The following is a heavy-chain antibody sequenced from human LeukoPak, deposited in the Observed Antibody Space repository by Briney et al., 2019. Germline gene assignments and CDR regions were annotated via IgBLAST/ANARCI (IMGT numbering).Heavy chain of an antibody. J-gene: IGHJ4*02. V-gene: IGHV3-48*02. Sequence: PGGSLRLSCAASGFTFSSYSMNWVRQAPGKGLEWVSYISSSSSTIYYAESVKGRSTISRDYAQNSLYLQMNSLKNEDTAVYYCVRDPDALDYWGQGTLVTVSS. CDR1: GFTFSSYS. CDR3: VRDPDALDY. CDR2: ISSSSSTI.